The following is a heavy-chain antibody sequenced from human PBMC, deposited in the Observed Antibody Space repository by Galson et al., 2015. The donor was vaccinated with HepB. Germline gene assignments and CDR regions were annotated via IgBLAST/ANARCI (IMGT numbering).Heavy chain of an antibody. Sequence: SLRLSCAASGFTFSSYGMHWVRQAPGKGLEWVAVIWYDGSNKYYADSVKGRFTISRDNSKNTLYLQMNSLRAEDTAVYYCARALNRAHTGLDYWGQGILVTVSS. D-gene: IGHD2/OR15-2a*01. CDR3: ARALNRAHTGLDY. V-gene: IGHV3-33*01. CDR1: GFTFSSYG. CDR2: IWYDGSNK. J-gene: IGHJ4*02.